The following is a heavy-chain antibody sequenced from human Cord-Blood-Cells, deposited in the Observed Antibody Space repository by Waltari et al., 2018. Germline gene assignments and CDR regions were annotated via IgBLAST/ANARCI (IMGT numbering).Heavy chain of an antibody. CDR3: ARLNWNYAFDI. D-gene: IGHD1-7*01. CDR1: GGSISSSSYY. J-gene: IGHJ3*02. Sequence: QLQLQESGPGLVKPSETLSLTCTVSGGSISSSSYYWGGIRQPPGKGLEWVGSNYYGGSTYYNPSLKSRVTISVDTSKNQFSLKLSSVTAADTAVYYCARLNWNYAFDIWGQGTMVTVSS. CDR2: NYYGGST. V-gene: IGHV4-39*01.